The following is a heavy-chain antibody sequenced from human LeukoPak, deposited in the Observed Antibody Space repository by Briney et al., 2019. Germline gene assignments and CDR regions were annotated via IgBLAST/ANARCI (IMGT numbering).Heavy chain of an antibody. J-gene: IGHJ6*02. CDR3: ARENDYDFWSGYYTSYGMDV. Sequence: PGGSLRLSCAASGFTFSSYGMHWVRQAPGKGLEWVAVISYDGSNKYYADSVKGRFTISRDNSKNTLYLQMNSLRAEDTAVYYCARENDYDFWSGYYTSYGMDVWGQGTTVTVSS. D-gene: IGHD3-3*01. CDR1: GFTFSSYG. V-gene: IGHV3-30*03. CDR2: ISYDGSNK.